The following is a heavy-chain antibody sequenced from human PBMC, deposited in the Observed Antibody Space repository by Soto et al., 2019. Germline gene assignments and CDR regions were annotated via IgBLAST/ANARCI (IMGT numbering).Heavy chain of an antibody. Sequence: QVQLQESGPGLVKPSQTLSLTCNVSGDSINNGGHYWSWIRQHPGKGLEWIGFIYYSGTTYYNPSLKSRVTITVHTSKIQFFLKLNSVTAADTAVYYCARSAVGATKSGFDSWGQGTLVTVSS. J-gene: IGHJ4*02. CDR1: GDSINNGGHY. D-gene: IGHD1-26*01. CDR2: IYYSGTT. CDR3: ARSAVGATKSGFDS. V-gene: IGHV4-31*03.